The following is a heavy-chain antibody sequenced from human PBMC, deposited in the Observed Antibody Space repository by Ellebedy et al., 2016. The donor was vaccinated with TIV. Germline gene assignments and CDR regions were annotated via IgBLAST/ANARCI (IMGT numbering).Heavy chain of an antibody. CDR1: GDTVHSYA. J-gene: IGHJ6*02. V-gene: IGHV1-69*13. CDR3: ARADFDWITNYTYYDYGMDV. Sequence: AASVKVSCKASGDTVHSYAISWVRQAPGQGLEWMGGLIPIFGTANYAQKFQGRVTITADESTSTAYMELSSLRSEDTAVYYCARADFDWITNYTYYDYGMDVWGQGTTVIVSS. D-gene: IGHD3-9*01. CDR2: LIPIFGTA.